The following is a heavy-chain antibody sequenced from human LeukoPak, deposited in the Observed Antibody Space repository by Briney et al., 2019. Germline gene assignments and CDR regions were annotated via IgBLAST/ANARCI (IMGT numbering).Heavy chain of an antibody. CDR2: IIPIFGTT. Sequence: SVNASCKASGCTFSRYAISWVGQAPGQGRDGMGGIIPIFGTTNYEPDFQGRVTITADKSTGTAFMELSGLRFEDTAVYYCARGSFGTWATLSFDYWGQGTLVTVSS. V-gene: IGHV1-69*06. CDR1: GCTFSRYA. D-gene: IGHD3-16*01. CDR3: ARGSFGTWATLSFDY. J-gene: IGHJ4*02.